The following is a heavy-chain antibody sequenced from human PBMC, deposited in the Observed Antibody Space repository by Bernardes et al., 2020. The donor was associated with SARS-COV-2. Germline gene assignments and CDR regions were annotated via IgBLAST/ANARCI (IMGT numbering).Heavy chain of an antibody. Sequence: SETLSLTCTASTGSISSSSWSWIRQPPGTGLEWIGNIYDSGRTTYNPSLKSRVTMSVDTSRSQFTLKLNSVTATDTAVYYCARDTNGFDVWGQGTMVTVSA. V-gene: IGHV4-59*01. CDR3: ARDTNGFDV. J-gene: IGHJ3*01. D-gene: IGHD1-1*01. CDR1: TGSISSSS. CDR2: IYDSGRT.